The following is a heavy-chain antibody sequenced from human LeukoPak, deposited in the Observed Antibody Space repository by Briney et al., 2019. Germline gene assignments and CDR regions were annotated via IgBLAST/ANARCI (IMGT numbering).Heavy chain of an antibody. CDR2: RKQDGREK. D-gene: IGHD6-13*01. J-gene: IGHJ4*02. CDR3: AREVATGTGAYNY. CDR1: EFTVSRYW. Sequence: GLSLRLSCAASEFTVSRYWMSWVRQAPGKGREWVANRKQDGREKYYVDSVKGRFTISRDNAKNSLYLQMNSLRAEDTAVYYCAREVATGTGAYNYWGQGTLVTVSS. V-gene: IGHV3-7*01.